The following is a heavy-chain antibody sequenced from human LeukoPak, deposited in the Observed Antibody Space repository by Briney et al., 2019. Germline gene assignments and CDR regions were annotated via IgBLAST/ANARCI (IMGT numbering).Heavy chain of an antibody. Sequence: SVKVSCKASGGTFSSYAISWVRQAPGQGLEWMGGIIPIFGTANYAQKFQGRVTITADESTSTAYMELSSLRSEDTAVYYCASPAAWDSSGYSDFDYWGQGTLVTVSS. CDR3: ASPAAWDSSGYSDFDY. D-gene: IGHD3-22*01. CDR1: GGTFSSYA. CDR2: IIPIFGTA. V-gene: IGHV1-69*13. J-gene: IGHJ4*02.